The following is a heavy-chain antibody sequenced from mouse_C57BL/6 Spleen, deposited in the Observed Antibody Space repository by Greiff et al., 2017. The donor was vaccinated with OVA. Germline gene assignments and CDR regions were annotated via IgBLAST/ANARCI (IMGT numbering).Heavy chain of an antibody. CDR3: ARTYGSSYGFAY. CDR1: GFTFSDYG. Sequence: EVQLQESGGGLVKPGGSLKLSCAASGFTFSDYGMHWVRQAPEKGLEWVAYISSGSSTIYYADTVKGRFTISRDNAKNTLFLQMTSLRAEDAAMYYCARTYGSSYGFAYWGQGTLVTVSA. V-gene: IGHV5-17*01. J-gene: IGHJ3*01. CDR2: ISSGSSTI. D-gene: IGHD1-1*01.